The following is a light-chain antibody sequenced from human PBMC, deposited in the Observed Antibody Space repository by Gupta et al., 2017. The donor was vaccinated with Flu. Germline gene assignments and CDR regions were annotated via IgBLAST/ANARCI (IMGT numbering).Light chain of an antibody. CDR3: MQPLQTPGT. V-gene: IGKV2-28*01. Sequence: DIVMTQSPLSLPVTPGEPASISCRSSQSLLHRNGYNYLDWYVQKPGQSPQLLIYLGSNRASGVPDRFSGSGSGTDFTPKISRVEAEDVGVYYCMQPLQTPGTFGQGTKLEIK. CDR1: QSLLHRNGYNY. CDR2: LGS. J-gene: IGKJ2*01.